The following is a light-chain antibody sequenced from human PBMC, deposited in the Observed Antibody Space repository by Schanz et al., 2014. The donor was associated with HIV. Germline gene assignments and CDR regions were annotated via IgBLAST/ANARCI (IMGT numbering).Light chain of an antibody. J-gene: IGLJ2*01. CDR3: VSYTGTNNPV. CDR1: SSDIGGYNY. CDR2: EVN. V-gene: IGLV2-8*01. Sequence: QSVLTQPPSASGSPGQSVTISCTGTSSDIGGYNYVSWYQQHPGKAPKLMIYEVNMRPSGVPDRFSGSKSGNTASLTVSGLQAEDEADYYCVSYTGTNNPVFGGGTKLTVL.